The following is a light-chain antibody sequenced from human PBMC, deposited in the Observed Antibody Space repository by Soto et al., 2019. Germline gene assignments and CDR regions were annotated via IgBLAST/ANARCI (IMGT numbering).Light chain of an antibody. J-gene: IGKJ1*01. V-gene: IGKV1-5*01. CDR1: QSISSW. Sequence: DIQMTQSPSTLSASVGDRVTITCRASQSISSWLAWYQQKTGKAPKRLIYDGASLESGGPSRCIGSGSGTEFTLTISSLQPEDFATYYCQQYNSYSWTFGQGTKVDIK. CDR3: QQYNSYSWT. CDR2: DGA.